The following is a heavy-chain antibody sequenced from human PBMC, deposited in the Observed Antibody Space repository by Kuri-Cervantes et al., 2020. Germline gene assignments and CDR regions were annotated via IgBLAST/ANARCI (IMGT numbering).Heavy chain of an antibody. J-gene: IGHJ4*02. CDR2: IRSDGNNK. CDR3: AKPDYGDYPNYFDS. CDR1: GFTFSRYG. D-gene: IGHD4-17*01. V-gene: IGHV3-30*02. Sequence: GESLKISCAASGFTFSRYGMQWVRQAPGKGLEWVAFIRSDGNNKYYADSVKGRFTISRDNSKNTLYLQMNSLRVEDTAVYSCAKPDYGDYPNYFDSWGQGTLVTVSS.